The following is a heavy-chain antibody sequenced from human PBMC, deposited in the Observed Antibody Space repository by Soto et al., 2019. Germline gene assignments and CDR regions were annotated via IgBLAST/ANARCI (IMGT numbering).Heavy chain of an antibody. J-gene: IGHJ6*03. CDR3: ARGTTFFEVANYYYYMDV. CDR2: ISSSSSYI. V-gene: IGHV3-21*04. CDR1: GFTFSSYS. D-gene: IGHD3-16*01. Sequence: PGGSLRLSCAASGFTFSSYSMNWVRQAPGKGLEWVSSISSSSSYIYYADSVKGRFTISRDNAKNSLYLQMNSLRSDDTAVYYCARGTTFFEVANYYYYMDVWGKGTTVTVS.